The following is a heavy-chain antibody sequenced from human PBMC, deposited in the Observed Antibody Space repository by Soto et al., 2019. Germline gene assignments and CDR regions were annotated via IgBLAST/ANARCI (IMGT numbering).Heavy chain of an antibody. V-gene: IGHV1-2*02. CDR3: ARPGHYYDSSGYDH. CDR1: GYTFTGYY. D-gene: IGHD3-22*01. J-gene: IGHJ4*02. CDR2: INPNSGGT. Sequence: ASVKVSCKASGYTFTGYYMHWVRQAPGQGLEWMGWINPNSGGTNYAQKFQGRVTMTRDTSISTAYMELSRLRSDDTAVYYCARPGHYYDSSGYDHWGQGTLVTVSS.